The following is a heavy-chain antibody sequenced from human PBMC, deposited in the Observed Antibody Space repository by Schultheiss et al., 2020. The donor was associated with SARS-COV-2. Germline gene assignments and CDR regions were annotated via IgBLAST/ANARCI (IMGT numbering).Heavy chain of an antibody. CDR3: ARNDYGDYVFGY. J-gene: IGHJ4*02. V-gene: IGHV4-59*12. CDR2: IYYSGST. CDR1: GGSISSYY. Sequence: SETLSLTCTVSGGSISSYYWSWIRQPPGKGLEWIGYIYYSGSTNYNPSLKSRVTISVDTSKNQFSLKLSSVTAADTAVYYCARNDYGDYVFGYWGQGTLVTVSS. D-gene: IGHD4-17*01.